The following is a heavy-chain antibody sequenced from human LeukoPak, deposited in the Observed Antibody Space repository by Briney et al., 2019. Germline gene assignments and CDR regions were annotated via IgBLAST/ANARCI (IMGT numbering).Heavy chain of an antibody. CDR1: GGSISSYY. V-gene: IGHV4-4*07. D-gene: IGHD3-22*01. CDR3: ARDGYYDSSGYYYFDY. Sequence: PSETLSLTCTASGGSISSYYWSWIRQPAGKGLEWIGRIYTSGSTNYNPSLKSRVTMSVDTSKNQFSLKLSSVTVADTAVYYCARDGYYDSSGYYYFDYWGQGTLVTVSS. J-gene: IGHJ4*02. CDR2: IYTSGST.